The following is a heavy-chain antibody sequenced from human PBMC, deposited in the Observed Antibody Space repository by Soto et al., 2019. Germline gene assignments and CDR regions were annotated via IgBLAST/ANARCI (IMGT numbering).Heavy chain of an antibody. J-gene: IGHJ4*02. V-gene: IGHV3-21*01. CDR2: ISGSSSYI. D-gene: IGHD6-19*01. Sequence: EVQLVESGGGLVKPGGSLRLSCAASGFTFSSYSMNWVRQAPGKGLEWVSSISGSSSYIYYADSVKGRFTISRDNAKNSLYLQMNSLRAEDTAVYYCARDEGSGCGVWGQGTLVTVSS. CDR3: ARDEGSGCGV. CDR1: GFTFSSYS.